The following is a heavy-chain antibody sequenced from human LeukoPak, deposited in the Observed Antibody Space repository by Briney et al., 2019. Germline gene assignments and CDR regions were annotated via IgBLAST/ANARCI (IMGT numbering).Heavy chain of an antibody. CDR3: ARRGDGGRSFDY. D-gene: IGHD4-23*01. CDR2: IYSSGST. J-gene: IGHJ4*02. Sequence: PGGSLRLSRAGSGFNVSNNCMTWVHQAPGKGLEWISLIYSSGSTYYADSVKGRFTISRDNSKNTLYLQVNSLRAEDTAVYYCARRGDGGRSFDYWGQGTLVTVSS. V-gene: IGHV3-53*01. CDR1: GFNVSNNC.